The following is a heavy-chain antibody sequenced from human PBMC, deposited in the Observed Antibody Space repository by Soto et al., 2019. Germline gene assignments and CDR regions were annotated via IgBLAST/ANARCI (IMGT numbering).Heavy chain of an antibody. CDR3: VKDYLVRTIIRNDAFDI. J-gene: IGHJ3*02. V-gene: IGHV3-53*01. CDR2: VYDADGK. D-gene: IGHD3-10*01. CDR1: GMTVSGKKY. Sequence: PGGSLRLSCAVVGMTVSGKKYVAWVRQAPGKGLEWVSGVYDADGKYYADSVKGRFTTSRDNYRNILYLQIDGLRDEDTAVYFCVKDYLVRTIIRNDAFDIWGQGTVVTVSS.